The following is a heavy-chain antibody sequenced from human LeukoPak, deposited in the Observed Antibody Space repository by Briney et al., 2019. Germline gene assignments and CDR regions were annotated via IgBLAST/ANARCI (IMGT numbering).Heavy chain of an antibody. D-gene: IGHD2-15*01. CDR1: GFTFSNAW. V-gene: IGHV3-15*07. CDR3: TTRYCSGGSCPDY. Sequence: GGSPRLSCAASGFTFSNAWMNWVRQAPGKGLEWVGRIKSKTDGGTTDYAAPVKGRFTISRDDSKNTLYLQMNSLKTEDTAVYYCTTRYCSGGSCPDYWGQGTLVTVSS. J-gene: IGHJ4*02. CDR2: IKSKTDGGTT.